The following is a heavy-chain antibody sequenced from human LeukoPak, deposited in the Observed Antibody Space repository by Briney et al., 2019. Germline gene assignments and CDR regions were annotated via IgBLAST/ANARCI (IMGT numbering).Heavy chain of an antibody. J-gene: IGHJ4*02. D-gene: IGHD1-26*01. CDR3: ARDLSGFYLSSQGYYFDY. CDR2: ISSSSTYI. V-gene: IGHV3-21*01. Sequence: GGSLRLSCAASGFTFSSYNMNWVRQAPGRGLEWVSSISSSSTYIFNADSVKGRFTISRDNAKNSLYLQMNSLRAEDTAVFYCARDLSGFYLSSQGYYFDYWGQGTLVTVSS. CDR1: GFTFSSYN.